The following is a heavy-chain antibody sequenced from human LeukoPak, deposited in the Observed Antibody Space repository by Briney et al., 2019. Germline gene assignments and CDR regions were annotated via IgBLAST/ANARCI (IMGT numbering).Heavy chain of an antibody. CDR2: TSDRGDYT. Sequence: GGSLRLSCAASGFTFTSYSMSWVRQAPGKGLEWVSGTSDRGDYTYYADSVKGRFTTSRDNAKNSLHLQMNSLRAEDTAVYYCARWGYSYGFDYWGQGTLVTVSS. V-gene: IGHV3-23*01. D-gene: IGHD5-18*01. CDR1: GFTFTSYS. CDR3: ARWGYSYGFDY. J-gene: IGHJ4*02.